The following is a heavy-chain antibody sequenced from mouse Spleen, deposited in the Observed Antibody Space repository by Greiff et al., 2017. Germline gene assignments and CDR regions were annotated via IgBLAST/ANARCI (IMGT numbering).Heavy chain of an antibody. D-gene: IGHD2-1*01. CDR3: AGDTDGNYLFAY. J-gene: IGHJ3*01. CDR2: ITHSGET. V-gene: IGHV12-3*01. CDR1: GFPITSGYY. Sequence: QVHVKQSGPGLVKPSQSLFLTCSITGFPITSGYYWIWLRQSPGKPLEWMGYITHSGETFYNPSLQSPISITRETSKNQFFLQLNSVTTEDTAMYYCAGDTDGNYLFAYWGQGTLVTVSA.